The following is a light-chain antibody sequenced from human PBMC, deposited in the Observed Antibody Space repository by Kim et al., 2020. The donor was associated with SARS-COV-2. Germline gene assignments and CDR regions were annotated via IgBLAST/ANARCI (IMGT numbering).Light chain of an antibody. Sequence: SYELTQPPSVSVSPGQMARITCSGDALPKQYAYWYQQKPGQAPVLVIYKDSERPSGIPERFSGSSSGTTVTLTISGVQAEDEADYYCQSADSSGTYVVFG. CDR2: KDS. V-gene: IGLV3-25*03. J-gene: IGLJ2*01. CDR3: QSADSSGTYVV. CDR1: ALPKQY.